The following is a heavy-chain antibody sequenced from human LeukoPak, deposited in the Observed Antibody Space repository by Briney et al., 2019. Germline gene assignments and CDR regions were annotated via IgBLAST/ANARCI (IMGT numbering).Heavy chain of an antibody. CDR1: GFTFSSYW. D-gene: IGHD2-2*01. J-gene: IGHJ4*02. V-gene: IGHV3-7*03. CDR2: INQDGSEK. Sequence: GGSLRLSCAASGFTFSSYWMSWVRQAPGKGLEWVANINQDGSEKYYVDSVKGRFTISRDNAKNSLYLQMNSLRAEDTAVYYCARDRWCSSTSCYASPYYFDYWGQGTLGTVSS. CDR3: ARDRWCSSTSCYASPYYFDY.